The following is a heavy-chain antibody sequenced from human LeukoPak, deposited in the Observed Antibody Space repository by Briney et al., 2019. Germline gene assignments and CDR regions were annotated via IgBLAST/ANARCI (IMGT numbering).Heavy chain of an antibody. J-gene: IGHJ4*02. CDR3: ARVGVDYSGNIIKYFFDY. CDR2: IYYSGSA. V-gene: IGHV4-59*01. D-gene: IGHD4-23*01. CDR1: GGPISSYQ. Sequence: SETLSLTCTVSGGPISSYQWSWIRQPPGKGLEWIGNIYYSGSANYNPSLKSRVIISVDTSKNQFSLKLSPVTAADTAVYYCARVGVDYSGNIIKYFFDYWGQGTLVTVSS.